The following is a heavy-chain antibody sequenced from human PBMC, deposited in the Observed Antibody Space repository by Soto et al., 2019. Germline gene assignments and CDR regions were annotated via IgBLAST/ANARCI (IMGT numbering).Heavy chain of an antibody. V-gene: IGHV1-3*01. J-gene: IGHJ4*02. CDR1: GYTFTSYA. Sequence: ASVKVSCKASGYTFTSYAMHWVRQAPGQRLEWMGWINAGNGNTKYSQKFQGRVTITRDTSASTAYMELSSLRSEDTAVYYCARGIGYAPHFDYWGQGTLVTVSS. D-gene: IGHD2-2*01. CDR3: ARGIGYAPHFDY. CDR2: INAGNGNT.